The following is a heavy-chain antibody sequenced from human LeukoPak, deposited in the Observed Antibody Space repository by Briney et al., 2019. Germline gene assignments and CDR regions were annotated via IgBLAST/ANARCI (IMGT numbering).Heavy chain of an antibody. CDR3: ARDHRAGEGALGY. Sequence: GASVKVSCKASGYTFTSYYMHWVRQAPGQGLEWMGIINPSGGSTSYAQKLQGRVTMTTDTSTSTAYMELRSLRSDDTAVYYCARDHRAGEGALGYWGQGTLVTVSS. V-gene: IGHV1-46*01. CDR1: GYTFTSYY. D-gene: IGHD4-17*01. CDR2: INPSGGST. J-gene: IGHJ4*02.